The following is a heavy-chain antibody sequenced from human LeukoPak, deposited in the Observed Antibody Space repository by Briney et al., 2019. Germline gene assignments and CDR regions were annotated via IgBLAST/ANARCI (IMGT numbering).Heavy chain of an antibody. V-gene: IGHV3-30*18. J-gene: IGHJ3*02. CDR3: AKLFLGALDI. CDR2: ISYDGSNK. Sequence: PGGSLRLSCAASGFSFSSSWMHWVRQAPGKGLEWVALISYDGSNKYYADSVKGRFTISRDNAKNTLYLQMKSLRAEDTAVYYCAKLFLGALDIWGQGTMVTVSS. D-gene: IGHD3-10*01. CDR1: GFSFSSSW.